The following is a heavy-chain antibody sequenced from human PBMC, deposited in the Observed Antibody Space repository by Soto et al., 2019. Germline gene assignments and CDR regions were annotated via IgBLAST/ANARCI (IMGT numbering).Heavy chain of an antibody. J-gene: IGHJ3*02. D-gene: IGHD1-26*01. CDR3: ARDVALWELLPFDAFDI. Sequence: QVQLVQSGAEVKKPGASVKVSCKASGYTFTSYGISWVRQAPGQGLEWMGWISAYNGNTNYAQKLQGRVTMTTDTSTSTAYMELRSLRSDDTAVYYCARDVALWELLPFDAFDIWGQGTMVTVSS. CDR1: GYTFTSYG. CDR2: ISAYNGNT. V-gene: IGHV1-18*01.